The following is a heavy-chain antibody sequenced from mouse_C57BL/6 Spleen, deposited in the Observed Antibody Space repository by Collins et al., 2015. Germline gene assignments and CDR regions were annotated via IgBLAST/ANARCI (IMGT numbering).Heavy chain of an antibody. J-gene: IGHJ1*03. CDR2: INTYSGVP. V-gene: IGHV9-3*01. Sequence: QIQLVQSGPELKKPGETVKISCKASGYTFTTYGMSWVKQAPGKGLKWMGWINTYSGVPTYADDFKGRFAFSLETSASTAYLQINNLKNEDTATYFCARCGDGYYGWYFDVWGTGTTVTVSS. D-gene: IGHD2-3*01. CDR3: ARCGDGYYGWYFDV. CDR1: GYTFTTYG.